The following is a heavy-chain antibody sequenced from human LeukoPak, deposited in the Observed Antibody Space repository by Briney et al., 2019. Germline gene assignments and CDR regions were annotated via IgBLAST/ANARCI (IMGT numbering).Heavy chain of an antibody. CDR3: ARADYSSSWYDGPSSHAFDI. D-gene: IGHD6-13*01. CDR1: GGSISSHY. V-gene: IGHV4-59*11. J-gene: IGHJ3*02. CDR2: IYYSGST. Sequence: SETLSLTCTVSGGSISSHYWSWIRQPPGKGLEWIGYIYYSGSTDYNPSLKSRVTMSVDTSKNQFSLKLSSVTAEDTAVYYCARADYSSSWYDGPSSHAFDIWGQGTMVTVSS.